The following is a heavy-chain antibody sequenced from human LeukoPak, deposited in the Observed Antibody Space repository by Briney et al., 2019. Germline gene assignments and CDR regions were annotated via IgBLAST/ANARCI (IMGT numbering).Heavy chain of an antibody. V-gene: IGHV3-74*01. D-gene: IGHD3-22*01. CDR3: ARSGYYRFDY. Sequence: PGGSLRLSCAASGFTFSSYWMHWVRQAPGKGLVWVSRISSDESSTAYADSVKGRFTISRDNAKNTLYLQMNSLRAEDTAVYHCARSGYYRFDYWGQGTLVTVSS. CDR2: ISSDESST. J-gene: IGHJ4*02. CDR1: GFTFSSYW.